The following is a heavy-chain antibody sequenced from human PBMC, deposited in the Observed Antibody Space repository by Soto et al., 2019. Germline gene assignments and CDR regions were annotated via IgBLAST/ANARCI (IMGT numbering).Heavy chain of an antibody. J-gene: IGHJ5*02. Sequence: QVQLQESGPGLVKPSQTLSLTCTVSGGSISSGDYYWSWIRQPPGKGLEWIGYIYYSGSTYYNPSLKSRVTISVDTSKIQFSLKLSSVTAADTAVYYCARLMYYYDSSGYNNWFDPWGQGTLVTVSS. V-gene: IGHV4-30-4*01. CDR1: GGSISSGDYY. D-gene: IGHD3-22*01. CDR3: ARLMYYYDSSGYNNWFDP. CDR2: IYYSGST.